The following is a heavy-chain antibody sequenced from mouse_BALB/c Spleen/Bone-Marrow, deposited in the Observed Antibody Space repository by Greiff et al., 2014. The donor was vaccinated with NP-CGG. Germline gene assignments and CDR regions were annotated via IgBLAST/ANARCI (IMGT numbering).Heavy chain of an antibody. J-gene: IGHJ2*01. CDR3: ARDKGRVFFDN. Sequence: EVKLVESGGGLVQPGGSLRLSCATSGFTFTDYYMNWVRQPPGKALEWLGFIRNKANGYTTEYSASVKSRFTISRDNSQNILYIQMNTLRADDSATYYSARDKGRVFFDNWGQGTTLTVSS. V-gene: IGHV7-3*02. CDR2: IRNKANGYTT. CDR1: GFTFTDYY.